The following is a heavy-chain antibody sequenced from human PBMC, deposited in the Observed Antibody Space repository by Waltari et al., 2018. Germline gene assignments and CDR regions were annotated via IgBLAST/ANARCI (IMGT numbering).Heavy chain of an antibody. CDR1: GFTFSNYY. CDR2: IKPDGSGK. Sequence: EVQLVESGGGLVQPGGSLRLSCAASGFTFSNYYMAWVRQAPGKGLEWVANIKPDGSGKYYVDSVKGRFTISRDNTKDSLYLQMNSLRAEDTAVYYCARDYGDNYWGQGILVTVSS. V-gene: IGHV3-7*01. J-gene: IGHJ4*02. CDR3: ARDYGDNY. D-gene: IGHD4-17*01.